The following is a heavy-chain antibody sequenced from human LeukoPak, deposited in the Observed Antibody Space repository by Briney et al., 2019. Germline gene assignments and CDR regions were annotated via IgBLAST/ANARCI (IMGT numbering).Heavy chain of an antibody. Sequence: ALVKVSCKASGYTFTSYDINWVRQATGQGLEWMGWMNPNSGNTGYAQKFQGRVTITRNTSISTAYMELSSLRSEDTAVYYCARGLYSSRVDYWGQGTLVTVSS. D-gene: IGHD6-13*01. CDR2: MNPNSGNT. V-gene: IGHV1-8*03. CDR3: ARGLYSSRVDY. CDR1: GYTFTSYD. J-gene: IGHJ4*02.